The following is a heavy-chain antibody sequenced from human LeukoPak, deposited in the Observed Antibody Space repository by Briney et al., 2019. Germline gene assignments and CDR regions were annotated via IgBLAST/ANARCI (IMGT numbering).Heavy chain of an antibody. CDR3: ARHLTGYSYGFGAFDI. Sequence: SQTLSLTCTVSSGSISSSGHYCSWIRQHPGKGLEWMGCIYYSGSTYYNPSLKSRAPTSEDTSKNQFSLKLSSVTAAVTAVYYCARHLTGYSYGFGAFDIWGQGTMVTVSS. CDR1: SGSISSSGHY. D-gene: IGHD5-18*01. J-gene: IGHJ3*02. CDR2: IYYSGST. V-gene: IGHV4-30-4*08.